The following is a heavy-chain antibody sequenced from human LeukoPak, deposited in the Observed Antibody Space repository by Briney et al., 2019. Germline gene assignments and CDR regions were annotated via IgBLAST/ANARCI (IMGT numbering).Heavy chain of an antibody. D-gene: IGHD6-13*01. CDR1: GFTFSSYA. CDR3: AKSPRGADGISDY. Sequence: GGSLRLSCAASGFTFSSYAMSCVRQAPGKGLEWVSTISVSGGSTYYAYSVKGRFTISRDNAKNTLYLQMNNLRPEDTDVYYCAKSPRGADGISDYWGQGTLVTVSS. CDR2: ISVSGGST. J-gene: IGHJ4*02. V-gene: IGHV3-23*01.